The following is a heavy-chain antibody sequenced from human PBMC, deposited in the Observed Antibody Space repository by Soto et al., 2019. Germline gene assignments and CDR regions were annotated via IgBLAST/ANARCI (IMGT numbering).Heavy chain of an antibody. V-gene: IGHV4-39*01. CDR2: LNYGGTT. D-gene: IGHD3-22*01. CDR3: ARQSYFDGAGYYLGWFDP. CDR1: GASMTSSIYY. J-gene: IGHJ5*02. Sequence: SETLSLTCSVSGASMTSSIYYWAWIRQAPGNGLEWIGSLNYGGTTYHSPSLEGRVTMSVDTSKKEFSLNVISVTAADTAIYYCARQSYFDGAGYYLGWFDPWGQGTLVTVSS.